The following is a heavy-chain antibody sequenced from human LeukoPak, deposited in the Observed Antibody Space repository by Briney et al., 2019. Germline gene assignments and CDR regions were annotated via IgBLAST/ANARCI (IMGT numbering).Heavy chain of an antibody. CDR2: IYYSGST. V-gene: IGHV4-59*01. J-gene: IGHJ5*02. CDR3: ARDSRGYCSSTICNWFDP. Sequence: SETLSLTCTVSGGSISSYYWSWIRQPPGKGLEWIGYIYYSGSTNYNPSLKSRVTISVDTSKNQFSLKLSSVTAADTAVYYCARDSRGYCSSTICNWFDPWGQGTLVTVSS. CDR1: GGSISSYY. D-gene: IGHD2-2*01.